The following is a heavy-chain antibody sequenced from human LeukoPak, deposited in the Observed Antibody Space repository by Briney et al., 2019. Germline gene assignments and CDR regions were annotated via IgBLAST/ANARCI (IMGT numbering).Heavy chain of an antibody. D-gene: IGHD3-3*01. CDR3: ARTRRLLESGFDL. V-gene: IGHV4-59*01. CDR2: VYYNGAT. Sequence: SETLSLTCTVSVGSIGDYYWNWIRQSPAKGLEWIGYVYYNGATTYNPSLKSRAAISVELSKNQFSLGLTSVTAADAAIYYCARTRRLLESGFDLWGQGALVTVSS. CDR1: VGSIGDYY. J-gene: IGHJ5*02.